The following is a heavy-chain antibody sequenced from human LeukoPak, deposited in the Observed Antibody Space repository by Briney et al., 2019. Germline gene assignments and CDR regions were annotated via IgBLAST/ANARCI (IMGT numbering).Heavy chain of an antibody. CDR1: GFTFSSYE. V-gene: IGHV3-48*03. CDR3: ARDGSGSYSFSDY. D-gene: IGHD3-10*01. CDR2: ISSSGSTI. J-gene: IGHJ4*02. Sequence: GGSLSLSCAASGFTFSSYELNWVRQAPGKGLEWVSYISSSGSTIYYADSVKGRFTISRDNAKNSLYLQMSSLRAEDTAVYYCARDGSGSYSFSDYWGQGTLVTVSS.